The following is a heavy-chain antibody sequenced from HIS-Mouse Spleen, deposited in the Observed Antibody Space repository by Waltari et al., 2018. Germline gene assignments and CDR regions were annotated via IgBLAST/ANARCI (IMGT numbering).Heavy chain of an antibody. CDR3: AKGGLMVYAIGDY. V-gene: IGHV3-33*03. D-gene: IGHD2-8*01. J-gene: IGHJ4*02. CDR1: GFTFSSYG. CDR2: IWYDGSNK. Sequence: QVQLVESGGGVVQPGRSLRLSCAASGFTFSSYGMHWVRQAPGKGLEWVAVIWYDGSNKYYADSVKGRFTISRDKSKNTLYLQMNSLRAGDTAVYYCAKGGLMVYAIGDYWGQGTLVTVSS.